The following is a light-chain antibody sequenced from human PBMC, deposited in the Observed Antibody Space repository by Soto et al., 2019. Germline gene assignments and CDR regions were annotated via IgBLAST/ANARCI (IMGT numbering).Light chain of an antibody. V-gene: IGKV3-20*01. CDR1: QSVSSSY. J-gene: IGKJ5*01. Sequence: EIVLTQSPGTLSLSPGERVTLSCRASQSVSSSYLAWYQQKPGQAPRLLIYGASSRATGIPDRFSGSGSGPDFTLTIDSLEPEDFAVYYCQQYDSSPEVTFGQGTRLEIK. CDR2: GAS. CDR3: QQYDSSPEVT.